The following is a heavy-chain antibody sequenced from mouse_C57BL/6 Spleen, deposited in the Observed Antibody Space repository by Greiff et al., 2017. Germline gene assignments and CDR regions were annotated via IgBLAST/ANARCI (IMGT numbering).Heavy chain of an antibody. CDR1: GYTFTSYW. D-gene: IGHD2-4*01. CDR2: IDPSDSYT. CDR3: ARTSYDYDNY. J-gene: IGHJ2*01. Sequence: QVHVKQPGAELVRPGTSVKLSCKASGYTFTSYWMHWVKQRPGQGLEWIGVIDPSDSYTNYNQKFKGKATLTVDTSSSTAYMQLSSLTSEDSAVYYCARTSYDYDNYWGQGTTLTVSS. V-gene: IGHV1-59*01.